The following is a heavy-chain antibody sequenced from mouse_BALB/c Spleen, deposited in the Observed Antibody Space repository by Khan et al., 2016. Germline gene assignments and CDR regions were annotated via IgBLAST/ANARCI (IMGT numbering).Heavy chain of an antibody. Sequence: QVQLQQSGTELPRPGASVKLSCKASGYTFTDYYLHWVKQRTGQGLEWIGEIFPGSGSTYYNEKFKGKASLTADTSSSTADMQLSSLTSKDSAVYFCAMSYYGYFAMDYWGHGASVTVSS. CDR3: AMSYYGYFAMDY. CDR2: IFPGSGST. V-gene: IGHV1-77*01. D-gene: IGHD1-2*01. CDR1: GYTFTDYY. J-gene: IGHJ4*01.